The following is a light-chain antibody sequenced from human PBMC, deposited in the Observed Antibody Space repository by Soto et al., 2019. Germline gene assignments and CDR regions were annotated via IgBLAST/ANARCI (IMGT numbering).Light chain of an antibody. V-gene: IGKV3-11*01. Sequence: EMVLTQSPATLSLSPGERVTLSCRASQSVSNSLVWYQQKAGQAPRLLLYGISYRATGVPARFSGSGSRTDFTLSISSLEPENFAIYYCQQGRDWPPTYTFGQGTKLEIK. CDR1: QSVSNS. CDR2: GIS. J-gene: IGKJ2*01. CDR3: QQGRDWPPTYT.